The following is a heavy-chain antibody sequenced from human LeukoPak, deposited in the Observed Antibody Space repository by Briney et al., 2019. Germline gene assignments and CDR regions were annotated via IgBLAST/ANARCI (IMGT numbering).Heavy chain of an antibody. Sequence: SETLSLTCAVYGGSFSGYYWSWIRQPPGKGLEWIGEINHSGSTNYNPSLKSRVTISVDTSKNQFSLKLSSVTAADTAVYYCARGPEPRKDKIVVVPAAGNWFDPWGQGTLVTVSS. CDR1: GGSFSGYY. CDR2: INHSGST. CDR3: ARGPEPRKDKIVVVPAAGNWFDP. V-gene: IGHV4-34*01. J-gene: IGHJ5*02. D-gene: IGHD2-2*01.